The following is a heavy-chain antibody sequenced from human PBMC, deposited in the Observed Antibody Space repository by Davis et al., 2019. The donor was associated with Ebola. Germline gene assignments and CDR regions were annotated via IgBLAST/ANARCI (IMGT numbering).Heavy chain of an antibody. D-gene: IGHD6-13*01. CDR1: GGSISSSSYY. J-gene: IGHJ4*02. Sequence: SETLSLTCTVSGGSISSSSYYWGWIRQPPGKGLEWIGSIYYSGSTYYNPSLKSRVTISVDTSKNQFSLKLSSVTAADTAVYYCARGRGSSSYVYWGQGTLVTVSS. CDR3: ARGRGSSSYVY. CDR2: IYYSGST. V-gene: IGHV4-39*01.